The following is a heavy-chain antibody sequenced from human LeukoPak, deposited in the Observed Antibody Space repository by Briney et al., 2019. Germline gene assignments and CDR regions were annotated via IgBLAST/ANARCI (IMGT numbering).Heavy chain of an antibody. Sequence: GGSLRLSCITSGFTFSSYGMHWVRQAPGKGLEWVAVISYDGSKKYYADSVKGRFTISRDNSKNTLYLQMNSLRAEDTAVYYCARGGPAAGRFDYWGQGTLVTVSS. J-gene: IGHJ4*02. CDR2: ISYDGSKK. V-gene: IGHV3-30*03. CDR1: GFTFSSYG. CDR3: ARGGPAAGRFDY. D-gene: IGHD6-13*01.